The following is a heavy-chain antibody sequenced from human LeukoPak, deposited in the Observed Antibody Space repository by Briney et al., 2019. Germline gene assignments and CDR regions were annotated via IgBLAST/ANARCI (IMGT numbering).Heavy chain of an antibody. CDR2: INPDGSGP. D-gene: IGHD1-7*01. Sequence: GGSLRLSCATSGFTFTSYWMHWVRQAPGKGLVWVSRINPDGSGPIYADSVKGRFAISRDNAKNTLYLQMNSLRDEDTAVYYCARPTTTLEYWGQGTLVTVSS. J-gene: IGHJ4*02. CDR3: ARPTTTLEY. V-gene: IGHV3-74*01. CDR1: GFTFTSYW.